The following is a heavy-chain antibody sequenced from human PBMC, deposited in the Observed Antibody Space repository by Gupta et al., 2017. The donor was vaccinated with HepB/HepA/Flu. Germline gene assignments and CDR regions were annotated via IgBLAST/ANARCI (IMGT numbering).Heavy chain of an antibody. CDR2: ISGSGSST. CDR3: AKALYYFDY. J-gene: IGHJ4*02. Sequence: EVQLLESGGGLAQPGGSLRLSCVASGFTFSNYAMRWVRQAPGKGLEWVSGISGSGSSTYFADSVKGRFTISRDNSRNTLYLQMNSLRAEDTAVYYCAKALYYFDYWGQGTLVTVSS. V-gene: IGHV3-23*01. CDR1: GFTFSNYA. D-gene: IGHD3-16*01.